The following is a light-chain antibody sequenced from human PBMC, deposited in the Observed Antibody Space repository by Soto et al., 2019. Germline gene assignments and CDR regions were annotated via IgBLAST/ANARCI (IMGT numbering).Light chain of an antibody. J-gene: IGLJ1*01. Sequence: QSALTQPASVSGSPGQSITISCTGTTSDVGRYNYVSWYQLHPGKAPKLIIYDVSNRPSGVSNRFSGSKSGNTASLTISGLQAEDEADYYCNSYTSSSTYVFGTGTKVTVL. V-gene: IGLV2-14*01. CDR1: TSDVGRYNY. CDR3: NSYTSSSTYV. CDR2: DVS.